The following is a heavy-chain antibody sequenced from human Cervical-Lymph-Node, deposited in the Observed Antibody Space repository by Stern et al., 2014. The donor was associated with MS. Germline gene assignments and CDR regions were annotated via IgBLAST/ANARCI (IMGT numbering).Heavy chain of an antibody. V-gene: IGHV3-9*01. Sequence: EVQLVESGGGLVRPGGSLTLSCTGSGFPFENYAFHWVRQAPGKGLEWVSGISWNSGVIDYADSVKGRFTISRDNAKSSLYLQMNSLRAEDTALYYCAKEDYWGQGILVTVSS. J-gene: IGHJ4*02. CDR1: GFPFENYA. CDR3: AKEDY. CDR2: ISWNSGVI.